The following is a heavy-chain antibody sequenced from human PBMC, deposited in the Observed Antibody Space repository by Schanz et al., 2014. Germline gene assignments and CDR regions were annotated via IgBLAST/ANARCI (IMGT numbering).Heavy chain of an antibody. V-gene: IGHV1-69*04. D-gene: IGHD6-13*01. CDR2: IIPVLAIA. Sequence: QVQLVQSGAEVKKPGASVKVSCKASGYTFTSDSMHWVRQAPGQGLEWMGRIIPVLAIADYAQKFQGRVTITADTSTTTAYMELSGLRSEDTAVYFCAKDLAAVGVFDYWGQGSLVTVSP. J-gene: IGHJ4*02. CDR3: AKDLAAVGVFDY. CDR1: GYTFTSDS.